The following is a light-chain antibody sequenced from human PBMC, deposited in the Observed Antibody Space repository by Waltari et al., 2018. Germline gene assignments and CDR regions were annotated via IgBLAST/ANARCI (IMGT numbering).Light chain of an antibody. CDR2: WAS. J-gene: IGKJ4*01. V-gene: IGKV4-1*01. Sequence: DIVMTQSPDSLAVSLGERAIINCKSSQSVLYSSNNKNYLAWYQQKPGQPPKLLIYWASTRELGVPDRFSGSGSGTDFTLTISSLQPEDFATYYCQQYNSYPLTFGGGTKVEIK. CDR1: QSVLYSSNNKNY. CDR3: QQYNSYPLT.